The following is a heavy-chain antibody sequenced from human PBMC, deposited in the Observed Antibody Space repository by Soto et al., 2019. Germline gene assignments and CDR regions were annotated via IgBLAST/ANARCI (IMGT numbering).Heavy chain of an antibody. CDR1: GFSFSTSGVG. CDR3: AHGPGGGSYFDY. Sequence: QITLKESGPTLVKPTQTLTLTCTCSGFSFSTSGVGVGWIRQPPGKALEWLALIYWDDDQRYSPSLKSRLTITKDTSKNQVLLTMTNMDSVDTATYYCAHGPGGGSYFDYWGQGTLVTVSS. V-gene: IGHV2-5*02. CDR2: IYWDDDQ. D-gene: IGHD1-26*01. J-gene: IGHJ4*02.